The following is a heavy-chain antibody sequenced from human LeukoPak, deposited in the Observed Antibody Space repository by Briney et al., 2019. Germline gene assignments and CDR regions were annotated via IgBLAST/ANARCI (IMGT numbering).Heavy chain of an antibody. CDR3: ARRAGTSVDY. J-gene: IGHJ4*02. CDR1: GGSFSGYF. Sequence: PSETLSLTCDVFGGSFSGYFWTWIRQPPGKGLEWIGEINHSGSTYYNPSLKSRITMSVDTSKNQFSLKLSSVTAADTAVYYCARRAGTSVDYWGQGTLVTVSS. D-gene: IGHD2-2*01. CDR2: INHSGST. V-gene: IGHV4-34*01.